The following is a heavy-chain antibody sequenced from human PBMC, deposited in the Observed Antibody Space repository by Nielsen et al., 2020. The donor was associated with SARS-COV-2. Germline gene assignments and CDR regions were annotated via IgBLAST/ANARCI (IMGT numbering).Heavy chain of an antibody. CDR3: AKSAGYSSGRIGEYYFDY. D-gene: IGHD6-19*01. CDR2: ISYDGSNK. Sequence: GESLKISCAASGFTFSSYAMHWVRQAPGKGLEWVAVISYDGSNKYYADSVKGRFTISRDNSKNTLYLQMNSLRAEDTAVYYCAKSAGYSSGRIGEYYFDYWGQGTLVTVSS. V-gene: IGHV3-30*18. J-gene: IGHJ4*02. CDR1: GFTFSSYA.